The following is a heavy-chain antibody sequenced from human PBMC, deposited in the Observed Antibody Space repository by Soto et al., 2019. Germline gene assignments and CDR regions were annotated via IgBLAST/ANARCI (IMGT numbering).Heavy chain of an antibody. Sequence: ASVRVSCKASGYTFTGYYMHWVRQAPGQGLEWMGWINPNGGGTKYAQKFQGRVTMTRDTSTSTAYMELSRLRSDDTAVYYCASAKNTYYYHSSGYYGGLDYYYGMEVWGQGTTVTVSS. V-gene: IGHV1-2*02. D-gene: IGHD3-22*01. CDR2: INPNGGGT. J-gene: IGHJ6*01. CDR1: GYTFTGYY. CDR3: ASAKNTYYYHSSGYYGGLDYYYGMEV.